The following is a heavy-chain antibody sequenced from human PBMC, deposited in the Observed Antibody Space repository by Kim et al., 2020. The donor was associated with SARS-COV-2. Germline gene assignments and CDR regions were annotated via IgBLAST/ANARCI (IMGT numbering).Heavy chain of an antibody. Sequence: GGSLRLSCTASGFTFSVYYMSWVRQAPGKGLEWVSLINNTGDSAYSADTVKGRFTISRDNHKNTLYLQMNSLTVDDTAVYYCAARGAVIPGDPWGQGTLVTVSS. V-gene: IGHV3-23*01. D-gene: IGHD4-4*01. J-gene: IGHJ5*02. CDR3: AARGAVIPGDP. CDR2: INNTGDSA. CDR1: GFTFSVYY.